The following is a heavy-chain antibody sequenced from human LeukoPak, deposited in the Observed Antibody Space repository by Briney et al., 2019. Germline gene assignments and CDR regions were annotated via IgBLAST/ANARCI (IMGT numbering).Heavy chain of an antibody. J-gene: IGHJ4*02. D-gene: IGHD3-10*01. CDR1: GGSISSYY. Sequence: PSETLSLTCTVSGGSISSYYWSWIRQPPGEGLEWIGYIYYSGSTNYNPSLKSRVTISVDTSKNQFSLRLSSVTAADTAVYYCARLYGSGSFQYFDYWGQGTLVTVSS. CDR2: IYYSGST. CDR3: ARLYGSGSFQYFDY. V-gene: IGHV4-59*08.